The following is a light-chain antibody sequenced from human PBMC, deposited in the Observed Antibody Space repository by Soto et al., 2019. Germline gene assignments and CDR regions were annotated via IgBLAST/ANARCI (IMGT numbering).Light chain of an antibody. Sequence: QSALTQPASVSGSPGQSITISCTGSISDVGAYNFVSWYQQHPGRVPKLMIYDVSSRPSGVPSRFSASKSGNTASLTISGLQAEDEADYYCSSYKSGGLLVFGGGTKLTVL. CDR3: SSYKSGGLLV. CDR1: ISDVGAYNF. V-gene: IGLV2-14*01. CDR2: DVS. J-gene: IGLJ2*01.